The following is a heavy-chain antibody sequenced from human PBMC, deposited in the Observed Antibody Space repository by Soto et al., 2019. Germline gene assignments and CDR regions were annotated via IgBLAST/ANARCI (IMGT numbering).Heavy chain of an antibody. V-gene: IGHV4-31*03. CDR1: GPSVSSGLYF. CDR2: DHPNGNI. D-gene: IGHD6-25*01. Sequence: QVQLQESGPGLVKPSQTLSLTCTVSGPSVSSGLYFWNWIRQLPGKGLQWLGPDHPNGNICYNPPLHSRFTMSMDTANNQVSLQLNSVTVAATAVYYCVRGSDPYKCGFWGQGALVTVSS. CDR3: VRGSDPYKCGF. J-gene: IGHJ4*02.